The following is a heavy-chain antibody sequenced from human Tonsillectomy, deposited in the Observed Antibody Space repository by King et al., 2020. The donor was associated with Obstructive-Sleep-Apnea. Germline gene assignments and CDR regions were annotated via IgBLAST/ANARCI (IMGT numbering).Heavy chain of an antibody. J-gene: IGHJ4*02. V-gene: IGHV3-21*01. D-gene: IGHD3-10*01. CDR3: ARDHHYYGSGSYYISPEYYFDY. CDR1: GFTFSSYS. Sequence: VQLVESGGGLVKPGGSLRLSCAASGFTFSSYSMNWVRQAPGKGLEWVSSISSSSSYIYYAGSVKGRFTISRDNTNKELYLQMNSLRAEDTAVYYCARDHHYYGSGSYYISPEYYFDYWGQGTLVTVSS. CDR2: ISSSSSYI.